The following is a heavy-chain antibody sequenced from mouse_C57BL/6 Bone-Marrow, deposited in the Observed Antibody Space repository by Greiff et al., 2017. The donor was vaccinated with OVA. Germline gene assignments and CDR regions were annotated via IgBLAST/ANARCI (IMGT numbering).Heavy chain of an antibody. D-gene: IGHD1-1*01. V-gene: IGHV1-18*01. J-gene: IGHJ1*03. CDR3: ARSYYYGSSYGGYFDV. CDR1: GYTFTDYN. CDR2: INPNNGGT. Sequence: EVQRVESGPELVKPGASVKIPCKASGYTFTDYNMDWVKQSHGKSLEWIGDINPNNGGTIYNQKFKGKATLTVDKSSSTAYMELRSLTSEDTAVYYCARSYYYGSSYGGYFDVWGTGTTVTVSS.